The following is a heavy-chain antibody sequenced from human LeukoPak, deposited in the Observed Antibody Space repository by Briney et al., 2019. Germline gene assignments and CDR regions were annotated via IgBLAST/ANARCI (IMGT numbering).Heavy chain of an antibody. CDR2: IWYDGSNK. V-gene: IGHV3-33*01. J-gene: IGHJ4*02. D-gene: IGHD4-17*01. Sequence: PGGSLRLSCAASGFTFSSYGMHWVRQAPGKGLEWVAVIWYDGSNKYYADSVKGRFTISRDNSKNTLYLQMSSLRAEDTAVYYCARDSSGDYLDYWGQGTLVTVSS. CDR1: GFTFSSYG. CDR3: ARDSSGDYLDY.